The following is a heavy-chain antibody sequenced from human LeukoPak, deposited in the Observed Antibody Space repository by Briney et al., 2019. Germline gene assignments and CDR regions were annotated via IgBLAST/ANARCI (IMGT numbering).Heavy chain of an antibody. CDR1: GGTFSNYA. V-gene: IGHV1-69*13. Sequence: SVKVSCKTSGGTFSNYAISWVRQAPGQGLEWMGGIIPMFGTPDYAQRFQGRVTITADESTYTAYMEVSSLRSEDTAVYYCARSMIRGTYSQYYYYYMDVWGKGTTVTISS. CDR3: ARSMIRGTYSQYYYYYMDV. D-gene: IGHD3-10*01. J-gene: IGHJ6*03. CDR2: IIPMFGTP.